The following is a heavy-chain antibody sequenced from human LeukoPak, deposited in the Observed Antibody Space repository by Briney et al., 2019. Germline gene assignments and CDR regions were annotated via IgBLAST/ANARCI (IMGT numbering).Heavy chain of an antibody. Sequence: GSLRLSCAASGFTFSSYWMHWVRQAPGKGLVWVSRVNSDGSSTSYADSEKGRFTISRDNAKNTLYLQMNSLRAEDTAVYYCAREVVYYDFWSGYYYYYGMDVWGQGTTVTVSS. D-gene: IGHD3-3*01. CDR1: GFTFSSYW. J-gene: IGHJ6*02. V-gene: IGHV3-74*01. CDR2: VNSDGSST. CDR3: AREVVYYDFWSGYYYYYGMDV.